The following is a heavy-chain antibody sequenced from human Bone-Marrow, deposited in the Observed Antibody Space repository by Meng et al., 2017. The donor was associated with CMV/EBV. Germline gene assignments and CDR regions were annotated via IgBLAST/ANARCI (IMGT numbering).Heavy chain of an antibody. CDR2: INPDSGGT. Sequence: ASVKVSCKASGYTFTDYFVHWVRQAPGQGLEWMGWINPDSGGTNYAQKFQGRVTMTRDTSINTAYMEVRRLRSDDTAVYYRARAEVLRFLEWFFPPPDYWGQGTLVTVSS. CDR1: GYTFTDYF. D-gene: IGHD3-3*01. J-gene: IGHJ4*02. V-gene: IGHV1-2*02. CDR3: ARAEVLRFLEWFFPPPDY.